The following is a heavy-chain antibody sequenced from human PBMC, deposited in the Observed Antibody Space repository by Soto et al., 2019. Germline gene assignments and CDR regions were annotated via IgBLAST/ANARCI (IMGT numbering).Heavy chain of an antibody. J-gene: IGHJ3*02. CDR3: ASRLTEATTTGDGFDI. Sequence: QVQLQESGPGLVTPSETLSLTCTVSNGSIVNYYWSWIRQPPGKGLEWIGFIYYSGSTNYNPSLKRRVTLAVDMSKHQHPLRLTSVTAAETAVYSCASRLTEATTTGDGFDIWGQWTMVTVSS. CDR2: IYYSGST. V-gene: IGHV4-59*01. CDR1: NGSIVNYY. D-gene: IGHD3-9*01.